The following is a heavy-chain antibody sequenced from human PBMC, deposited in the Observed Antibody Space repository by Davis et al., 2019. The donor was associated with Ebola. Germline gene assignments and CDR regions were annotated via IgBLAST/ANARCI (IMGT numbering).Heavy chain of an antibody. Sequence: GESLKISCAASGFTFDDYAMHWVRQAPGKGLVWVSRINSDGSSTSYADSVKGRFTISRDNAKNTLYLQMNSLRAEDTAVYYCARAAPGGYYYYGMDVWGQGTTVTVSS. CDR1: GFTFDDYA. CDR3: ARAAPGGYYYYGMDV. D-gene: IGHD1-14*01. CDR2: INSDGSST. J-gene: IGHJ6*02. V-gene: IGHV3-74*01.